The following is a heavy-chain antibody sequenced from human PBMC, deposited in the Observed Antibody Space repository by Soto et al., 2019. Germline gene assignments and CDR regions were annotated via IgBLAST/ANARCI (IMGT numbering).Heavy chain of an antibody. CDR2: INVGSTT. D-gene: IGHD3-3*01. Sequence: GGSLRLSCAASVFTFSSYAMSLVRQAPGKGLECVTAINVGSTTYYADSVKGRFTISRDNSKNTLYLQMNSLRAEDTAVYYCAKDKDWSGVYGMAIWGQGTTVTVSS. CDR3: AKDKDWSGVYGMAI. J-gene: IGHJ6*01. CDR1: VFTFSSYA. V-gene: IGHV3-23*01.